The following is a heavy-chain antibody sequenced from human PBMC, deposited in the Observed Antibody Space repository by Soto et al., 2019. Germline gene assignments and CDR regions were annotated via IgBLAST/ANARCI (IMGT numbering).Heavy chain of an antibody. CDR1: GGSVSSGSYY. V-gene: IGHV4-61*01. CDR2: IYYSGST. J-gene: IGHJ5*02. CDR3: ASYDNWFDP. Sequence: PSETLSLTCTVSGGSVSSGSYYWSWIRQPPGKGLEWIGYIYYSGSTNYNPSLKSRVTISVDTSKNQFSLKLSSVTAADTAVYYCASYDNWFDPWGQGTLVTVSS.